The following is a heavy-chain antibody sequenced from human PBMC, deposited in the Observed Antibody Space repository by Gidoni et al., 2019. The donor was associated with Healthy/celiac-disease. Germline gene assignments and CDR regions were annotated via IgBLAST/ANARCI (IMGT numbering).Heavy chain of an antibody. D-gene: IGHD3-22*01. J-gene: IGHJ3*02. CDR2: INPNSGGT. V-gene: IGHV1-2*04. CDR1: GYTFTGYY. Sequence: QVQLVQSGAEVKKPGASVKVSCKASGYTFTGYYMHWVRQAPGQGLEWMGWINPNSGGTNYAQKFQGWVTMTRDTSISTAYMELSRLRSDDTAVYYCARAMRYDSSGYDAFDIWGQGTMVTVSS. CDR3: ARAMRYDSSGYDAFDI.